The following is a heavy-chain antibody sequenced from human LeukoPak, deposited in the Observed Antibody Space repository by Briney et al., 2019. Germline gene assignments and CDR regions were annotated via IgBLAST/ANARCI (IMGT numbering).Heavy chain of an antibody. CDR1: GFSISSSA. Sequence: GGSLRLSCAASGFSISSSAMNWVRQAPGKGLEWVSSINNVASHIYYAGSVRGRFTISRDNAKNSVYLQMNSLRAEDTAVYYCTRGATYYLRYGYFDYWGQGTLVTVSS. D-gene: IGHD1-26*01. J-gene: IGHJ4*02. CDR3: TRGATYYLRYGYFDY. V-gene: IGHV3-21*01. CDR2: INNVASHI.